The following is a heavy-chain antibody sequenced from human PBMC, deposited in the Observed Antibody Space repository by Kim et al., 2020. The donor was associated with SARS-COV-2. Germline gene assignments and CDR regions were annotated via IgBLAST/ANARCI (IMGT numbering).Heavy chain of an antibody. J-gene: IGHJ6*02. Sequence: SQTLSLTCAISGDSVSSNSAAWNWIRQSPSRGLEWLGRTYYRSKWYNDYAVSVKSRITINPDTSKNQFSLQLNSVTPEDTAVYYCARYLIGGYYGSGSYYTYYYGMDVWGQGTTVTVSS. CDR1: GDSVSSNSAA. D-gene: IGHD3-10*01. V-gene: IGHV6-1*01. CDR2: TYYRSKWYN. CDR3: ARYLIGGYYGSGSYYTYYYGMDV.